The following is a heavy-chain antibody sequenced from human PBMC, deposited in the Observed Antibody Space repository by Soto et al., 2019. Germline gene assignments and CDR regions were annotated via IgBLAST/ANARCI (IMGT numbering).Heavy chain of an antibody. Sequence: QVQLVQSGAEVKKPGASVKVSCTASGYTFTSYDIHWVRQATGQGPEWMGWMNPNSGNTGLVQKFQGRVTVTRNTSINTAYMELSSLRSEDTAVYYWGRGRGCSGGSCSESVRNFDYWGQGTPVTVSS. D-gene: IGHD2-15*01. CDR1: GYTFTSYD. CDR3: GRGRGCSGGSCSESVRNFDY. V-gene: IGHV1-8*01. J-gene: IGHJ4*02. CDR2: MNPNSGNT.